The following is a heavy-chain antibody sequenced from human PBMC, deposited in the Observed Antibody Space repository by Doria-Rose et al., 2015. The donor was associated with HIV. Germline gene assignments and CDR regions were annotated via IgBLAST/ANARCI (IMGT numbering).Heavy chain of an antibody. Sequence: VQLVESGGGLVRPGGSLRLSCATSGFTFSSHRINWVRQAPGKGLECVSSISSTSAYINYADSVRGRFTISRDNARNSLYLQMDSLRAEDTAIYYCATGVTLDYWGQGTLVTVSS. CDR2: ISSTSAYI. D-gene: IGHD3-10*01. CDR1: GFTFSSHR. V-gene: IGHV3-21*01. CDR3: ATGVTLDY. J-gene: IGHJ4*02.